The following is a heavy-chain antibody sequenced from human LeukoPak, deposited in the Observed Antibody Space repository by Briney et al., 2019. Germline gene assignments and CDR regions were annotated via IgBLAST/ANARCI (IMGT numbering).Heavy chain of an antibody. CDR2: ISSNGGST. D-gene: IGHD3-9*01. Sequence: GGSLRLSCAASGSTFSSYAMHWVRQAPGKGLEYVSAISSNGGSTYYANSVKGRFTISRDNSKNTLYLQMGSLRAEDMAVYYCARATKELRYFDWLIDPWGQETLVTVSS. V-gene: IGHV3-64*01. J-gene: IGHJ5*02. CDR1: GSTFSSYA. CDR3: ARATKELRYFDWLIDP.